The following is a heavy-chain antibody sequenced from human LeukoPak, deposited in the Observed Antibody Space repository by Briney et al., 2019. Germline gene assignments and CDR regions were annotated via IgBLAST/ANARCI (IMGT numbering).Heavy chain of an antibody. Sequence: GGSLRLSCAASGFTFSSYSMNWVRQAPGKGLEWVSSISSSSSYVYYADSVKGRFTISRDNAKNSLYLQMNSLRAEDTAVYYCARAVVATIKGPPGIEYWGQGTLVTVSS. J-gene: IGHJ4*02. CDR3: ARAVVATIKGPPGIEY. V-gene: IGHV3-21*01. CDR2: ISSSSSYV. D-gene: IGHD5-12*01. CDR1: GFTFSSYS.